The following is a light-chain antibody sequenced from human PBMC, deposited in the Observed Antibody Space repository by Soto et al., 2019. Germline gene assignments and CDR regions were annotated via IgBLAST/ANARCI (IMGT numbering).Light chain of an antibody. CDR1: SSDVGSYNS. CDR3: SSYTTSATLV. J-gene: IGLJ2*01. Sequence: QSALTQPASGSGSPGQSIAISCTGTSSDVGSYNSVSWYQQFPGKAPKLILYAVTNRPSGVSNRFSGSKSGNTASLTISGLQAEDEADYFCSSYTTSATLVFGVGTQLTVL. V-gene: IGLV2-14*01. CDR2: AVT.